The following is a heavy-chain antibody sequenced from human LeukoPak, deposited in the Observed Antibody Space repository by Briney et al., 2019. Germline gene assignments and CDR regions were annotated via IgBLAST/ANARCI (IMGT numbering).Heavy chain of an antibody. CDR2: INPSRGST. Sequence: ASVKVSCKASGYSFINYYIYWVRQAPGQGLEWMGTINPSRGSTNYAQKFQGRVTMTRDTSTSTLYMELSSLRSEDTAVYYCARSAEPGALRHFDYWGQGTLVTVSS. CDR1: GYSFINYY. V-gene: IGHV1-46*01. CDR3: ARSAEPGALRHFDY. J-gene: IGHJ4*02. D-gene: IGHD2-2*01.